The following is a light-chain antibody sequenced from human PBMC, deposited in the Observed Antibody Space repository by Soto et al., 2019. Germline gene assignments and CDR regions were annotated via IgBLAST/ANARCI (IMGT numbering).Light chain of an antibody. V-gene: IGKV3-15*01. J-gene: IGKJ1*01. Sequence: EIVMTQSPATLSVSPGERATLSCRASQSVTSNLAWYQKKPGQAPRLLIYGASTRATGIPARFSGSGSGTDFTLTISSLQSEDFAVYYCQQYDSWWTFGQGTRVEIK. CDR1: QSVTSN. CDR3: QQYDSWWT. CDR2: GAS.